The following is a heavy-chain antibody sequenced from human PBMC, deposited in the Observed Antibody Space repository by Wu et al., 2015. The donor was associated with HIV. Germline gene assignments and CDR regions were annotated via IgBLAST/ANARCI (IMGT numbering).Heavy chain of an antibody. CDR1: GGGFNSYA. V-gene: IGHV1-69*05. D-gene: IGHD3-9*01. Sequence: QAQLVQSGPEVKNPGSSVKVSCKASGGGFNSYAISWVRQAPGQGLEWMGGVIPVIGTPNFSQKFQGRVTITSDESTATVYMEMSTLRSEDTAVYYCARGLRDILTGYYSAFDYWGQGTLVIISS. CDR3: ARGLRDILTGYYSAFDY. CDR2: VIPVIGTP. J-gene: IGHJ4*02.